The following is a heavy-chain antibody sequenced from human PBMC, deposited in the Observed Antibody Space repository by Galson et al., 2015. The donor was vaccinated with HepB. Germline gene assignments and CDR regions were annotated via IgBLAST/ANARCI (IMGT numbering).Heavy chain of an antibody. CDR2: INAGNGNT. Sequence: SVKVSCKASGYTFTTYAMHWVRQAPGQRLEWMGWINAGNGNTKYSQKFKGRVTITRDTSASTAYMELSSLRSEDTAVYYCARDRYDFWSGYSYWGQGTLVTVSS. CDR1: GYTFTTYA. D-gene: IGHD3-3*01. J-gene: IGHJ4*02. CDR3: ARDRYDFWSGYSY. V-gene: IGHV1-3*01.